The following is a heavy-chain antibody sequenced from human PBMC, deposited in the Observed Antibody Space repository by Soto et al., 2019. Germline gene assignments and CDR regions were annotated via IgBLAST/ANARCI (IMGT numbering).Heavy chain of an antibody. V-gene: IGHV3-30-3*01. Sequence: PGGSLRLSCAASGFTFSSYAMHWVRQAPGKGLEWVAVISYEGSNKYYADSVKGRFTISRDNSKNTLYLQMNSLRVEDTAVYYCARDEGDGYNPTLNYFDYWGQGTLVTVSS. CDR1: GFTFSSYA. J-gene: IGHJ4*02. CDR2: ISYEGSNK. D-gene: IGHD5-12*01. CDR3: ARDEGDGYNPTLNYFDY.